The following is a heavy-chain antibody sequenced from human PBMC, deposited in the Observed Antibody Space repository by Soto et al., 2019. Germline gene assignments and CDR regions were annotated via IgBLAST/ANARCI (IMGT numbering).Heavy chain of an antibody. V-gene: IGHV1-69*01. CDR2: FIPIFRTL. Sequence: QVQLIQSEAEVKKPGSSVRVSCTASGGIFGSHGFSWVRQAPGQRLEWVGGFIPIFRTLTYTEKVQARVRIAADASTNTVYLDLSSLTSEDTAVYYCVRDRRIYYSDPHDEFVASDYEVWGQGTMVSVSS. D-gene: IGHD3-22*01. J-gene: IGHJ3*01. CDR1: GGIFGSHG. CDR3: VRDRRIYYSDPHDEFVASDYEV.